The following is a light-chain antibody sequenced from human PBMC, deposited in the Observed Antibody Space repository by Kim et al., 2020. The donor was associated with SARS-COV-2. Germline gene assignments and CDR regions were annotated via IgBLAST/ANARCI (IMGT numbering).Light chain of an antibody. CDR1: SLRQYY. CDR3: FSRDSSHNQWV. Sequence: ALGQTVRVTCKGDSLRQYYESGFQQKPGQAPVLVIYTNHNRPSGIPDRFSGYSSGYTASLTITGAQAEDEGDYYCFSRDSSHNQWVFGGGTQLTVL. CDR2: TNH. J-gene: IGLJ3*02. V-gene: IGLV3-19*01.